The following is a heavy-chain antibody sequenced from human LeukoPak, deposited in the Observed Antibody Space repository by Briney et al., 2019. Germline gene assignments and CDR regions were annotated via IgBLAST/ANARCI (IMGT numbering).Heavy chain of an antibody. CDR1: GFTFDDYA. Sequence: GGSLRLSCAASGFTFDDYAMHWVRQAPGKGLEWVSGISWNSGSIGYADSVKGRFTISRDNAKNSLYLQMNSLRAEDTALYYCAKDLNYSSSWYLNYWGQGTLVTVSS. J-gene: IGHJ4*02. CDR2: ISWNSGSI. CDR3: AKDLNYSSSWYLNY. V-gene: IGHV3-9*01. D-gene: IGHD6-13*01.